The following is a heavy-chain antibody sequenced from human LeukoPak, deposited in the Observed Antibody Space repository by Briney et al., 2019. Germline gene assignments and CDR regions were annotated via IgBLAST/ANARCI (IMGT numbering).Heavy chain of an antibody. CDR1: GYTFTDYY. V-gene: IGHV1-2*02. CDR3: ASPITAAGTAGFDY. J-gene: IGHJ4*02. Sequence: ASVTVSYQDSGYTFTDYYLHWVRPAPGQGLEWMGCINPNSGGTSYAQKFQGRVTMTRDTSVSTAYMELSRLRSDDTAVYYCASPITAAGTAGFDYWGQGTLVTASS. D-gene: IGHD6-13*01. CDR2: INPNSGGT.